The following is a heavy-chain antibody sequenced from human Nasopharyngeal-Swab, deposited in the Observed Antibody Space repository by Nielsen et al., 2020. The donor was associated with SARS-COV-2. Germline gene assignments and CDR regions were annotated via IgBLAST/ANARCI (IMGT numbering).Heavy chain of an antibody. J-gene: IGHJ5*02. V-gene: IGHV7-4-1*02. CDR1: GYTFTNYA. CDR3: ARAQGRYNWFDP. Sequence: ASAKVSCKASGYTFTNYAMNWLRQDTGQGLEWMGWINTNTGKPTYAPGFTGRFVFSLDTSVTTTYLQISSLEAEDTAVYYCARAQGRYNWFDPWGQGTLVTVSS. CDR2: INTNTGKP. D-gene: IGHD2-2*01.